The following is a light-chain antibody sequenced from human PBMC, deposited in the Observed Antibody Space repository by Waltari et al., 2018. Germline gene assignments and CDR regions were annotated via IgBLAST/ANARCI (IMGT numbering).Light chain of an antibody. CDR3: CAYRSDNTFL. Sequence: QSALTQPPSVSKSLGQSVTISCPGSSSDNGAYSAVSWYFQHPGTAPRLLIYDVRKRPPGVSDRFSGSKSGNTASLTISGLQAEDEADYYCCAYRSDNTFLFGGGTRLTVL. CDR1: SSDNGAYSA. CDR2: DVR. V-gene: IGLV2-11*01. J-gene: IGLJ7*01.